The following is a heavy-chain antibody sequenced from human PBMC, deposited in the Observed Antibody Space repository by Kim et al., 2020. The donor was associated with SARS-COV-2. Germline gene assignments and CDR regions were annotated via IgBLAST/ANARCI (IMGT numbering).Heavy chain of an antibody. D-gene: IGHD1-1*01. CDR2: INQDGRET. CDR1: GFTFTNYW. Sequence: GGSLRLSCTTSGFTFTNYWMTWVRQAPGKGLEWGPNINQDGRETYYVPSGKGRFTISGDNAKNSLDLQVSSLRGEDTAVYYCAGGAFGTTGTGGGYWGQGTLVTVSS. CDR3: AGGAFGTTGTGGGY. J-gene: IGHJ4*02. V-gene: IGHV3-7*01.